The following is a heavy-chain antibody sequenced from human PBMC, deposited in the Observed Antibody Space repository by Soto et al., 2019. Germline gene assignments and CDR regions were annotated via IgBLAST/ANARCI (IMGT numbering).Heavy chain of an antibody. CDR3: ARDPPGIAEQFRSGEAFDI. CDR1: GYTFNTYG. Sequence: VASVKVSCKASGYTFNTYGISWVRQAPGQGLEWMGWINPNSGGTNYAQKFQGRVTMTRDTSISTAYMELSRLRSDDTAVYYCARDPPGIAEQFRSGEAFDIWGQGTTVPVSS. V-gene: IGHV1-2*02. CDR2: INPNSGGT. D-gene: IGHD6-13*01. J-gene: IGHJ3*02.